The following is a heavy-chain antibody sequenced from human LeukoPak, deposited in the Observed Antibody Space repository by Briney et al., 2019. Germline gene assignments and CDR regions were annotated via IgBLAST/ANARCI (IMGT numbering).Heavy chain of an antibody. CDR3: AREISRFGI. Sequence: GGSLRLSCAASGFTVSTNNYMYWVRQAPGKGLEWVSSIYTGGTTYYADSVKGRFTISRDDPKNTLYLQMNSLRADDAAVYYWAREISRFGIWGQGTRVTVSS. D-gene: IGHD3-16*01. V-gene: IGHV3-66*01. J-gene: IGHJ4*02. CDR2: IYTGGTT. CDR1: GFTVSTNNY.